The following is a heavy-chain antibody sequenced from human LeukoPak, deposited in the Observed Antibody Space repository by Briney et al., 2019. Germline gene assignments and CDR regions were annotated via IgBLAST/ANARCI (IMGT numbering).Heavy chain of an antibody. CDR1: GFTFSSYA. Sequence: PGGSLRLSCAASGFTFSSYAMSWVRQAPGKGLEWVSAISGSGGSTYYADSVKGRSTISRDNSKNTLYLQMNSLRAEDTAVYYCAKDHVGDSYFDYWGQGTLVTVSS. J-gene: IGHJ4*02. CDR2: ISGSGGST. V-gene: IGHV3-23*01. D-gene: IGHD2-15*01. CDR3: AKDHVGDSYFDY.